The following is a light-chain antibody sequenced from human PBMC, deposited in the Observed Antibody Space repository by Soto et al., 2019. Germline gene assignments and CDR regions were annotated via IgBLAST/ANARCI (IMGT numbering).Light chain of an antibody. Sequence: EIVLTHSPGTLSLYPWEIATLSCRASQSVSSNYLAWYQQKPGQVPRLFIYGASRRATGIPDRFSGSGSGTDFTLTISRLEPEDFAVYYCQQYCSPLWTFGQGTKVDIK. CDR1: QSVSSNY. V-gene: IGKV3-20*01. CDR2: GAS. CDR3: QQYCSPLWT. J-gene: IGKJ1*01.